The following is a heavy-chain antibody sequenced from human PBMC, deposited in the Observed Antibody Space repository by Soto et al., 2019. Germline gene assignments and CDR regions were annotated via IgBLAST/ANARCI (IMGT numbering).Heavy chain of an antibody. V-gene: IGHV4-59*08. CDR2: IYYTRST. D-gene: IGHD2-2*02. J-gene: IGHJ6*02. Sequence: SETQPVTCTVSRDSISRSYRGWFRQPPGKGLEWIGFIYYTRSTNYNPSLKSRVTISVDTSKNQFSLKLSSVTAADTAVYYCAVLYLSSYSYYGMDVWGQGNTVT. CDR1: RDSISRSY. CDR3: AVLYLSSYSYYGMDV.